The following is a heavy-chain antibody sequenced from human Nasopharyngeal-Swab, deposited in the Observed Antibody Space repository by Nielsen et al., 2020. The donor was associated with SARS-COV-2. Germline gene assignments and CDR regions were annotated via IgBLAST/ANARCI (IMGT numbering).Heavy chain of an antibody. Sequence: WIRQPPGKGLEWVSAISGSGGSTYYADSVKGRFTISRDNSKNTLYLQMNSLRAEDTAAYYCARDLSLRYFDWSPGGLWFDPWGQGTLVTVSS. D-gene: IGHD3-9*01. CDR2: ISGSGGST. V-gene: IGHV3-23*01. CDR3: ARDLSLRYFDWSPGGLWFDP. J-gene: IGHJ5*02.